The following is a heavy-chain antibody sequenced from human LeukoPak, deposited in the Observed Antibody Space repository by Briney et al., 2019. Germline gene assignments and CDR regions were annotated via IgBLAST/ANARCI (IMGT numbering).Heavy chain of an antibody. CDR2: TYYRSKWYD. V-gene: IGHV6-1*01. Sequence: SQTLSLTCAISGDSVSSINGAWNWVRQSPSRGLEWLGRTYYRSKWYDDYAEFMKGRTTISPDTSKNQFSLHLYSVTPEDTAVYDCARDVGTSSWYTFDYWGQGTLVTVSS. CDR1: GDSVSSINGA. J-gene: IGHJ4*02. CDR3: ARDVGTSSWYTFDY. D-gene: IGHD6-13*01.